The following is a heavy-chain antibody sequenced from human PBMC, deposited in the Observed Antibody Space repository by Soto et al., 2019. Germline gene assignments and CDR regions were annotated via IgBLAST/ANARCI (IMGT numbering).Heavy chain of an antibody. Sequence: QVQLVQSGAEVKKPGSSVKVSCKASGGTFSSYAISWVRQAPGQGLEWMGGIIPIFGTANYAQKFQGRVTITADESTSTAYMELSSLRSEDTAVYYCALGVSGWYGAEGNWFDPWGQGTLVTVSS. J-gene: IGHJ5*02. CDR3: ALGVSGWYGAEGNWFDP. D-gene: IGHD6-19*01. V-gene: IGHV1-69*01. CDR2: IIPIFGTA. CDR1: GGTFSSYA.